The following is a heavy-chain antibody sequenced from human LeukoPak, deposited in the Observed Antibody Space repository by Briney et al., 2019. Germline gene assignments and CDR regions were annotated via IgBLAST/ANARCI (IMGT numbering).Heavy chain of an antibody. CDR1: GFSFDDYV. V-gene: IGHV3-9*01. J-gene: IGHJ4*02. CDR2: ISWNSGSI. Sequence: GGSLRLSCAASGFSFDDYVMHWVRQVPGKGLEWVSGISWNSGSIGYADSVKGRFTTSRDNAKNSLYLQMNSLRAEDTALYYCAKDEGYCSSTSCRGGFDYWGQGTLVTVSS. CDR3: AKDEGYCSSTSCRGGFDY. D-gene: IGHD2-2*01.